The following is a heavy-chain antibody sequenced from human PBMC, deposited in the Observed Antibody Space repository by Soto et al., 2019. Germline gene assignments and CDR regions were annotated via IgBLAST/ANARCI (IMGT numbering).Heavy chain of an antibody. D-gene: IGHD3-10*01. J-gene: IGHJ5*02. CDR2: IYHSGST. V-gene: IGHV4-4*02. Sequence: SETLSLTCAVSSGSISSSNWWSWGRQPPGKGLEWNGEIYHSGSTNYNPSLKSRVTISVDKSKNQFSLKLSSVTAADTAVYYCARVEFRSGSCYSWFDPWGQGTLVTLSS. CDR1: SGSISSSNW. CDR3: ARVEFRSGSCYSWFDP.